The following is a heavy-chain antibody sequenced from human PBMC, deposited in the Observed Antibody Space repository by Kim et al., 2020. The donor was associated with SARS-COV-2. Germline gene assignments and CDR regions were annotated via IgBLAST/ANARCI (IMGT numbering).Heavy chain of an antibody. Sequence: ASVKVSCEASGYALTSYTINWVRQAPGQGLEWLGWINPYNGNTNYAQKFQDRVTMTTDTPTSIVYMEVRSLGFDDTAVYYCARGPRRPLSTVTSHCYYYMDGWGNGTTVTVS. J-gene: IGHJ6*03. V-gene: IGHV1-18*01. CDR3: ARGPRRPLSTVTSHCYYYMDG. CDR1: GYALTSYT. CDR2: INPYNGNT. D-gene: IGHD3-10*01.